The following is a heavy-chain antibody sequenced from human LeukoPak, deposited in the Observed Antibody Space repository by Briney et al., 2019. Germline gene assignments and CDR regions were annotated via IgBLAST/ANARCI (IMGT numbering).Heavy chain of an antibody. J-gene: IGHJ5*02. CDR1: GASISSYY. V-gene: IGHV4-59*08. CDR3: ARWTDCSSTNCYSDWFDP. CDR2: IYYRGST. Sequence: SETLSLTCTVSGASISSYYWGWIRQPPGKGLGWMGYIYYRGSTKYNPSLKSRVTISIDTSKNQFSLKVSSVTAADTAVYYCARWTDCSSTNCYSDWFDPWGQGTLVTVSS. D-gene: IGHD2-2*02.